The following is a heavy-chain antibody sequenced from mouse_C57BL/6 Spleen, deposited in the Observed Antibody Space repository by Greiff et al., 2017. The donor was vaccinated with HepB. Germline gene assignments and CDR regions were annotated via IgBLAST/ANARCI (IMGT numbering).Heavy chain of an antibody. CDR2: IYPGSGST. Sequence: QVQLQQSGAELVKPGASVKMSCKASGYTFTSYWITWVKQRPGQGLEWIGDIYPGSGSTNYNEKFKSKATLTVDTSSSTAYMQLSSLTSEDSAVYYCARGIYGYFDFWGTGTTVTVSS. J-gene: IGHJ1*03. V-gene: IGHV1-55*01. CDR3: ARGIYGYFDF. CDR1: GYTFTSYW.